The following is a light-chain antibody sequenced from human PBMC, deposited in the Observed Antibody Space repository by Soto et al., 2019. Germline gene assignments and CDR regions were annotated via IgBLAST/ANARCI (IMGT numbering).Light chain of an antibody. CDR2: EVS. CDR1: SSDVGSYNL. CDR3: CSYAGSSTWV. V-gene: IGLV2-23*02. Sequence: QSALTQPASVSGSPGQSITISCTGTSSDVGSYNLVSWYQQHPGKAPKLMIYEVSKRPSGISNRFSGSKSGNTASLTISGLQAEDEADYYCCSYAGSSTWVFGGGTTLTVL. J-gene: IGLJ3*02.